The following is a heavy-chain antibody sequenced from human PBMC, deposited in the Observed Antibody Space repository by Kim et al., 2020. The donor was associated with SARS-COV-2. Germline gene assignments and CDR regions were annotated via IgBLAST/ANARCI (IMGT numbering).Heavy chain of an antibody. V-gene: IGHV3-7*01. CDR1: GFIFSSYW. CDR3: ASLSVAPAVTF. Sequence: GGSLRLSCAASGFIFSSYWMNWVRQAPGKGLEWVANIKQDGSEKYYVDSVKGRFTISRDNAKNSLYLQMNSLRAEDTAVYYCASLSVAPAVTFWGQGTLVTVSS. CDR2: IKQDGSEK. J-gene: IGHJ4*02. D-gene: IGHD6-13*01.